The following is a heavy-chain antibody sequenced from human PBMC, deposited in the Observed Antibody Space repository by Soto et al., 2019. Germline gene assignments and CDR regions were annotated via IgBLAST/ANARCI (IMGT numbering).Heavy chain of an antibody. CDR1: GFTFTSYA. CDR3: AKSRAAVGRSWGSVGLDY. D-gene: IGHD6-19*01. Sequence: EVQLLESGGDFVQPGGSLRLSCVASGFTFTSYAMGWVRQAPGGGLEWVTFVNVAGIAPYYADSVKGRFTLSRDNSKSTLYLQMNSLRAEDTAVYYCAKSRAAVGRSWGSVGLDYRGHGTLLTVSS. V-gene: IGHV3-23*01. J-gene: IGHJ4*01. CDR2: VNVAGIAP.